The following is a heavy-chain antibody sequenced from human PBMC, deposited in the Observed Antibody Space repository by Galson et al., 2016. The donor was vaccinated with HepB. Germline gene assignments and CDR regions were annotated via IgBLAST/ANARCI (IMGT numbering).Heavy chain of an antibody. CDR3: ARHIALYSFEMYACDI. J-gene: IGHJ3*02. V-gene: IGHV1-69*02. CDR1: GGTFKYYP. CDR2: IIPLSDER. D-gene: IGHD2-8*02. Sequence: SVKVSCKASGGTFKYYPISWVRQVPGQGLEWIGKIIPLSDERTYKENFQDRLTITADKSKSTAYMELSSLRSEDTAIYYCARHIALYSFEMYACDIWGQGTMVTVSP.